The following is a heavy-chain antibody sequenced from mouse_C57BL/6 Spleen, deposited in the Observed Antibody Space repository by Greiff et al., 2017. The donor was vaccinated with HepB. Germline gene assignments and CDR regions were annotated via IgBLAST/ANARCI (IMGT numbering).Heavy chain of an antibody. J-gene: IGHJ4*01. CDR2: SRNKANDYTT. Sequence: EVKLMESGGGLVQSGRSLRLSCATSGFTFSDFYMEWVRQAPGKGLEWIAASRNKANDYTTEYSASVKGRFIVSRDTSQSILYLPMNALRAEDTAIYYCARDGDSFYYAMDYWGQGTSVTVSS. CDR1: GFTFSDFY. CDR3: ARDGDSFYYAMDY. V-gene: IGHV7-1*01.